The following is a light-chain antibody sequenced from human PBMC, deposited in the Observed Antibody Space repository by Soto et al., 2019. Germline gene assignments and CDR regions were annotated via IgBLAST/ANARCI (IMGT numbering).Light chain of an antibody. Sequence: DIQMTQSPSYLSASVGDRVTITCRASQGIRNYLNWYQQKPGKAPNLRIYMSSSLESGVPSRFSGGGSGTDFTLTISSMQPEDFASYYCQQAYSAPITFGQGTRLEIK. CDR2: MSS. J-gene: IGKJ5*01. CDR1: QGIRNY. V-gene: IGKV1-39*01. CDR3: QQAYSAPIT.